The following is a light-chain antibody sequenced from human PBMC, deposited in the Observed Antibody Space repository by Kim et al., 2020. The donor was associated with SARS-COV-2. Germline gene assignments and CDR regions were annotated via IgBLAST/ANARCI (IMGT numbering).Light chain of an antibody. J-gene: IGLJ1*01. CDR1: SSDVGGYNS. CDR2: DVR. V-gene: IGLV2-14*03. CDR3: SSHTTSSTYV. Sequence: GQVSTNTCTGTSSDVGGYNSVSWYQHHPGKAPKLMIYDVRERASGVSNRFSGSQSGNTASLTISGLRAEDEAYYYCSSHTTSSTYVFGSGTKVTVL.